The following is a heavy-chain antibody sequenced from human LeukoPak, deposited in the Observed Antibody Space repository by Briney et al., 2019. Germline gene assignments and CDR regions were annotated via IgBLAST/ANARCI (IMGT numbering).Heavy chain of an antibody. CDR1: GGSFSGYY. D-gene: IGHD3-10*01. CDR2: INHSGST. V-gene: IGHV4-34*01. Sequence: SETLSLTCAVYGGSFSGYYWSWIRQPPGKGLEWIGEINHSGSTNYNPSLKSRVTISVDTSKNQFSLKLSSVTAADTAVYYCARGLLWFGELFSPPSYYMDVWGKGTTVTVSS. J-gene: IGHJ6*03. CDR3: ARGLLWFGELFSPPSYYMDV.